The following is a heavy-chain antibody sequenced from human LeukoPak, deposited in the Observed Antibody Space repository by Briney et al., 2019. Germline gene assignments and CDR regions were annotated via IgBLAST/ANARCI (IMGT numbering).Heavy chain of an antibody. Sequence: GRSLRLSCAASGFTFSSYAMHWVRQAPGKGLEWVAVISYDGSNKYYADSVKGRFTISRDNSKNTLYLQMNSLRAEDTAVYYCAKHRFGYYMDVWGKGTTVTVSS. D-gene: IGHD3-10*01. CDR2: ISYDGSNK. V-gene: IGHV3-30-3*02. CDR3: AKHRFGYYMDV. CDR1: GFTFSSYA. J-gene: IGHJ6*03.